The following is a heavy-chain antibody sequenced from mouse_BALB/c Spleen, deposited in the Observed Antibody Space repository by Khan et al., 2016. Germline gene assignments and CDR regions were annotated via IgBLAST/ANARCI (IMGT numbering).Heavy chain of an antibody. J-gene: IGHJ2*01. V-gene: IGHV5-6-3*01. CDR1: GFTFSSYG. CDR3: ARGCYGYHYFDY. D-gene: IGHD1-2*01. Sequence: EVELVESGGGLVQPGGSLKLSCAASGFTFSSYGMSWVRQTPDKRLELVATINSNGGSTYYPDSVKGRFTISRDNAKNTLYLQMSSLKSEDTAMXYFARGCYGYHYFDYWGQGTTLTVSS. CDR2: INSNGGST.